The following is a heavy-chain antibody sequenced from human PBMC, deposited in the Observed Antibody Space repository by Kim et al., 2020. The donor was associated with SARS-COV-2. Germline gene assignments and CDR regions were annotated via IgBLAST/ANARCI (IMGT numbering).Heavy chain of an antibody. CDR1: GNSFTSYW. V-gene: IGHV5-10-1*01. Sequence: GESLKISCKGSGNSFTSYWISWVRQMPGKGLEGSGRIDPSDYYTNYSPAFQGHVNISADKSISTAYLQWGSLKASDTAMYYCARLGSGAYYDSSGYYWGAFDIGGQGTMVTVSS. CDR2: IDPSDYYT. D-gene: IGHD3-22*01. CDR3: ARLGSGAYYDSSGYYWGAFDI. J-gene: IGHJ3*02.